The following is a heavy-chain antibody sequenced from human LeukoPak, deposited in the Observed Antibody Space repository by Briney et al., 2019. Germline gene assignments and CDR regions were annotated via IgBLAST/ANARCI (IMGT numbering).Heavy chain of an antibody. D-gene: IGHD6-19*01. CDR2: IDPAGTDT. V-gene: IGHV3-7*01. CDR3: GRFGYVAGIDL. CDR1: GFSFNSYW. Sequence: PGGSLRLSCAASGFSFNSYWMTWVRQPPGRGLEWVANIDPAGTDTYYVDPVKGRFTISRDNAKNLVYLQMNTLRAEGTAVYSCGRFGYVAGIDLWGQGTLVTVSS. J-gene: IGHJ4*02.